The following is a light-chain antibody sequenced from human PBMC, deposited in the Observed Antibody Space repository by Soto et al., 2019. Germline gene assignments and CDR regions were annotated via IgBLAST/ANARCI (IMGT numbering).Light chain of an antibody. CDR1: QSLLYSDGDNY. CDR3: MQALQTLNT. Sequence: TPSPLSLPVTPGAPTSISCRSSQSLLYSDGDNYLAWYQQKPGQSPQLLIYLASNRASGVPARFSGSGSGTEFTLKISRVEAEDVGLYYCMQALQTLNTFGQGTRLEIK. CDR2: LAS. V-gene: IGKV2-28*01. J-gene: IGKJ5*01.